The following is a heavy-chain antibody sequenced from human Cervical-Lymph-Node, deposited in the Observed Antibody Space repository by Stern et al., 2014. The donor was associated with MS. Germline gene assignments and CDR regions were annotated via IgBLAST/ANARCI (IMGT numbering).Heavy chain of an antibody. Sequence: VQLVESGAEVKKPGSSVKVSCQASGGSFINNVISWVRQAPGQGLEWMGGTIPIFGTALYAQKFRGRVTITADESTRTAYMELSSLRSDDTAVYFCARAASTTSSYNFWGPGTLGTVS. CDR1: GGSFINNV. CDR2: TIPIFGTA. D-gene: IGHD3-10*01. V-gene: IGHV1-69*01. J-gene: IGHJ4*02. CDR3: ARAASTTSSYNF.